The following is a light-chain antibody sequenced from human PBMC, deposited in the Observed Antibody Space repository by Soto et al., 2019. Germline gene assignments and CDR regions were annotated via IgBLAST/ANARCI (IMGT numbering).Light chain of an antibody. CDR2: GAS. CDR1: QSVSKNY. V-gene: IGKV3-20*01. CDR3: QQYASSPLT. J-gene: IGKJ4*01. Sequence: EIVLTQSPGTLSLSPGERGTLSCRASQSVSKNYLAWYQQKPGQAPRLLIYGASSRATGIPDRFSGSGSGTDFTHTISRLEPEDFAVYSCQQYASSPLTFGGGTKVEIK.